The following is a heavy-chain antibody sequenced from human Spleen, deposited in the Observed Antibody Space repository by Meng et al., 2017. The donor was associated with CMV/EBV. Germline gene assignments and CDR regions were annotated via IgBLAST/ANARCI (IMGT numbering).Heavy chain of an antibody. J-gene: IGHJ6*02. CDR1: GFDFSNHI. V-gene: IGHV3-21*01. CDR3: ARDIAAAGTYYYFFAMDV. Sequence: GESLKISCAASGFDFSNHIMNWVRQAPGKGLEWVSSISGSSTYTHYADSVKGRFTISRDNARNSLYLQMNGLRAEDTAVYYCARDIAAAGTYYYFFAMDVWGQGTTVTVSS. D-gene: IGHD6-13*01. CDR2: ISGSSTYT.